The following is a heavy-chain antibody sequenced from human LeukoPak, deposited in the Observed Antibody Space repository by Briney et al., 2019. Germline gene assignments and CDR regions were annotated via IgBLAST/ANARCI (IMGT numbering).Heavy chain of an antibody. CDR3: ARAAGYSSSWRYFQH. J-gene: IGHJ1*01. D-gene: IGHD6-13*01. V-gene: IGHV1-2*02. CDR2: INPNSGGT. Sequence: ASVTVSCKASGYTFTGYYMHWVRQAPGQGLEWMGWINPNSGGTNYAQKFQGRVTMTRDTSISTAYMELSRLRSDDTAVYYCARAAGYSSSWRYFQHWGQGTLVTVSS. CDR1: GYTFTGYY.